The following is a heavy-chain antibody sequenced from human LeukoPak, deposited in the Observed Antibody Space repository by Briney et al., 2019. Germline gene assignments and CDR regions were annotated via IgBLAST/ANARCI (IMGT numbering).Heavy chain of an antibody. CDR1: GGTFSSYA. Sequence: GASVKVSCKASGGTFSSYAISWVRQAPGQGLEWMGRIIPILGIANYAQKFQGRVTITADKSTSTAYMELSSLRSEDTAVYYCASGSASWMDAEYFQHWGQGTLVTVSS. CDR2: IIPILGIA. J-gene: IGHJ1*01. CDR3: ASGSASWMDAEYFQH. D-gene: IGHD2-2*01. V-gene: IGHV1-69*04.